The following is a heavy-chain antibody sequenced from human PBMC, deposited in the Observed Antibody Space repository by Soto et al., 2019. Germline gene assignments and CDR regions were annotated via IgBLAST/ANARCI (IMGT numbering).Heavy chain of an antibody. J-gene: IGHJ4*02. CDR3: ARAGLYSSSWYDLY. V-gene: IGHV1-69*12. CDR2: IIPIFGTA. D-gene: IGHD6-13*01. CDR1: GGTFSSYA. Sequence: QVQLVQSGAEVKKPGSSVKVSCKASGGTFSSYAISWVRQPPGQGLEWMGGIIPIFGTANYAQKFQGRVTITADESTSTAYMELSSLRSEDTAVYYCARAGLYSSSWYDLYWGQGTLVTVSS.